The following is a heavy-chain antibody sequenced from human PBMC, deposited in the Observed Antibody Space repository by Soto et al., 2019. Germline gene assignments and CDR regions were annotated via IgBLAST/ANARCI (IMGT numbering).Heavy chain of an antibody. CDR2: INPNSGGT. Sequence: QVQLVQSGAEVKKPGASVKVSCKASGYTFTGYYLHWVRQAPGQGLEWMGWINPNSGGTNYAQKFQGWVTMTRDTSISTAYMELSRLRSDDTAVYYCARSIAAAGSDYFDYWGQGTLVTVSS. D-gene: IGHD6-13*01. V-gene: IGHV1-2*04. CDR3: ARSIAAAGSDYFDY. J-gene: IGHJ4*02. CDR1: GYTFTGYY.